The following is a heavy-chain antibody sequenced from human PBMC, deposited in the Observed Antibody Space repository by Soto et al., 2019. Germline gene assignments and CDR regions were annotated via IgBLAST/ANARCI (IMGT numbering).Heavy chain of an antibody. CDR2: ITWNSGSI. V-gene: IGHV3-9*01. D-gene: IGHD5-18*01. J-gene: IGHJ2*01. CDR3: VSRGYSKTTHRHFDL. CDR1: GFTFDDYV. Sequence: EVQLVDSGGDLVQPGRSLRLSCAASGFTFDDYVMHWVRQVPGKGLEWVSGITWNSGSIGYADSVKGRFTISRDNSRYSIYLQMNSLRAEDTALYYRVSRGYSKTTHRHFDLWGRGTLATVSS.